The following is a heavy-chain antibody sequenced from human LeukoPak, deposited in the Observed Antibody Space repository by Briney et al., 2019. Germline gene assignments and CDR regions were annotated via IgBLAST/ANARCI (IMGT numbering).Heavy chain of an antibody. D-gene: IGHD3-3*02. CDR1: GYSFTTYG. J-gene: IGHJ4*01. CDR2: IAYNGNT. Sequence: ASVKVSCKASGYSFTTYGFSWMRQAPGQGLEWMGIIAYNGNTYYAENLQGRVTMTTDSSTNTAYMELRNLRSDDTAVYYWARYTISYYLYDYCGHRTPFTVSS. CDR3: ARYTISYYLYDY. V-gene: IGHV1-18*01.